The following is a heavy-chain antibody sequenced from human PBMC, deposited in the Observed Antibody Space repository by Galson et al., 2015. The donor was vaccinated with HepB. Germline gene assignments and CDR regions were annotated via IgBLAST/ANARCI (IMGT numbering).Heavy chain of an antibody. Sequence: SVKVSCKASGYTSTNYAMHWVRQAPGQRLEWMGWINVGNGNTKYSQKFQGRVTMTRDTSASTAHMELSSLRSEDTAVYYCAREEGIVVGGTQDYYYYGMGVWCRGTTVTVAS. CDR1: GYTSTNYA. D-gene: IGHD6-19*01. CDR3: AREEGIVVGGTQDYYYYGMGV. CDR2: INVGNGNT. V-gene: IGHV1-3*01. J-gene: IGHJ6*02.